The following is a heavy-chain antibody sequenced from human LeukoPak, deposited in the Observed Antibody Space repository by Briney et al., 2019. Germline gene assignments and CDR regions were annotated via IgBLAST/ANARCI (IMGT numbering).Heavy chain of an antibody. Sequence: GASVKVSCKVSGDSLTELSMHSVRQAPGKGLDWMGGLDPEDREIIYAQKFQGRVTMTEDTSTDTVYMELSSLRSEDTAVYYCAGGGVYDLLNYWGQGTLVTVSS. CDR1: GDSLTELS. CDR2: LDPEDREI. J-gene: IGHJ4*02. D-gene: IGHD5/OR15-5a*01. CDR3: AGGGVYDLLNY. V-gene: IGHV1-24*01.